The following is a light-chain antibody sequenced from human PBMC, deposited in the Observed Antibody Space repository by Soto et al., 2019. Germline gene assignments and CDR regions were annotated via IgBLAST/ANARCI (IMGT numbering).Light chain of an antibody. CDR2: GAS. CDR1: QSVSSSY. CDR3: QQYSSWPLT. J-gene: IGKJ5*01. V-gene: IGKV3-15*01. Sequence: ETVMTQSPATLSMSPGERATLSCRASQSVSSSYLAWYQQKPGQAPRLLIYGASTRATGIPARFSGSGSGTEFTLTISSLQSEDFALYYCQQYSSWPLTFGQGTRLEIK.